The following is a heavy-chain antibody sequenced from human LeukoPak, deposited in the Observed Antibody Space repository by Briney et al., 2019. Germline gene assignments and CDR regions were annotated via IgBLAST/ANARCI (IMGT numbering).Heavy chain of an antibody. V-gene: IGHV4-34*01. CDR2: INHGGGT. J-gene: IGHJ3*02. CDR3: AVGGVYLRGGAEAFDI. CDR1: GGYLSDYSGYY. Sequence: SETLSLTCAVHGGYLSDYSGYYWSWLRQPPGKGLEWIGEINHGGGTDYNPSLKSRVTISVDTSKKQLSLKLSSVTAADTAVYYCAVGGVYLRGGAEAFDIWGQGTMVTVSS. D-gene: IGHD3-10*01.